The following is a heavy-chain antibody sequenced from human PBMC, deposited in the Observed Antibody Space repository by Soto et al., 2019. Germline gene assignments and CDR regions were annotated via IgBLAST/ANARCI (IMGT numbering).Heavy chain of an antibody. Sequence: SETLSLTCAVSGGSISDSYYYWGWLRQSPGRGPEWIGSVFYTGFTSYNPSLESRVSVSVDTSKNQFSLKVSAVTAADTAVYYCASSQKGYNWNYFDHWGQGALVTVSS. D-gene: IGHD1-20*01. J-gene: IGHJ4*02. CDR2: VFYTGFT. V-gene: IGHV4-39*01. CDR3: ASSQKGYNWNYFDH. CDR1: GGSISDSYYY.